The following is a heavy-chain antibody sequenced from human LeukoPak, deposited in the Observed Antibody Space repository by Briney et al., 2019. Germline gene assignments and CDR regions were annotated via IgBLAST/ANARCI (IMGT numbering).Heavy chain of an antibody. Sequence: SETLSLTCTVSGGSISSYYWSWIRQPPGKGLEWIGYIYYSGSTNYNPSLKSRVTISADTSKNQFSLKLSSVTAADTAVYYCARNPTYSSGWYGWFDPWGQGTLVTVSS. D-gene: IGHD6-19*01. V-gene: IGHV4-59*08. CDR3: ARNPTYSSGWYGWFDP. J-gene: IGHJ5*02. CDR2: IYYSGST. CDR1: GGSISSYY.